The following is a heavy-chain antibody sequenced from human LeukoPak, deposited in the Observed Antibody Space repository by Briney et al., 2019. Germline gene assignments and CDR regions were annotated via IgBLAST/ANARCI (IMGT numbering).Heavy chain of an antibody. V-gene: IGHV1-46*01. D-gene: IGHD3-10*01. J-gene: IGHJ4*02. Sequence: ASAKDSCKASGYTFTSYYMHSVRHAPRQGLEWMGIINASGGGTSYAQKFQGRVTMTRDTSTSTVYMEQSSLRSADTAVYYCARPSGGRDPFAYSGQGTLVTVSS. CDR1: GYTFTSYY. CDR2: INASGGGT. CDR3: ARPSGGRDPFAY.